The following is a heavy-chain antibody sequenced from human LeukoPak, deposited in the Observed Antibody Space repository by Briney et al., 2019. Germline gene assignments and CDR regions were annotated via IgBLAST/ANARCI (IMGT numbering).Heavy chain of an antibody. Sequence: SETLSLTCTVSGGSISSSSYYWGWIRQPPGKGLEWIGSIYYSGSTYYNPSLKSRVTISVDTSKNQFSLKLSSVTAADTAVYYCARGLGFHLSSIGPQLERRYYWGQGTLVTVSP. V-gene: IGHV4-39*07. CDR1: GGSISSSSYY. D-gene: IGHD1-1*01. CDR3: ARGLGFHLSSIGPQLERRYY. CDR2: IYYSGST. J-gene: IGHJ4*02.